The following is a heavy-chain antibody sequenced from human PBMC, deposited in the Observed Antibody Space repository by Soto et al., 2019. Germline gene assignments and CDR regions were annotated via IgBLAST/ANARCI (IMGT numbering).Heavy chain of an antibody. D-gene: IGHD3-16*01. CDR3: AKGHHYDNYGNWVANQAFDY. CDR2: ISGGGTGT. CDR1: GFTFNNYA. J-gene: IGHJ4*02. V-gene: IGHV3-23*01. Sequence: EVQLLQSGGGLVQPGGSLRLSCAASGFTFNNYAIHWVRQAPGEELEWVSSISGGGTGTYSADAVKGRFTISSDKSRNTVYLQMSSLRAEDTAVYYCAKGHHYDNYGNWVANQAFDYWGQGNLVTVSS.